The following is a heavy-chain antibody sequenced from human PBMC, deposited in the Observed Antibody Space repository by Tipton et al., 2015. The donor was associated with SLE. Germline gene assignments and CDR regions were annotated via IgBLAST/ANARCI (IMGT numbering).Heavy chain of an antibody. CDR2: IKHGGRT. Sequence: TLSLTCAVYGGSFSGYYWSWIRQPPGKGLEWIGEIKHGGRTNYNPSLKSRVAISLDMSTNQLSLKVNSVTAADTAIYYCARETRVEATFSKYDRFDPWGQGALVTVSS. CDR1: GGSFSGYY. D-gene: IGHD1-26*01. V-gene: IGHV4-34*01. J-gene: IGHJ5*02. CDR3: ARETRVEATFSKYDRFDP.